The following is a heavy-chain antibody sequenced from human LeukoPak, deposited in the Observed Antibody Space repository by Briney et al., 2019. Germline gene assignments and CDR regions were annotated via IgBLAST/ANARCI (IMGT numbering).Heavy chain of an antibody. V-gene: IGHV4-34*01. Sequence: PSETLSLTCAVYGGSFSGYYWSWIRQPPGKGLEWIGEINHSGSTNYNPSLKSRVTISVDTSKNQFSLKLSSVTAADTAVYYCARAIQASAPGTFDSWGHETLVTLSS. CDR2: INHSGST. CDR3: ARAIQASAPGTFDS. CDR1: GGSFSGYY. D-gene: IGHD3/OR15-3a*01. J-gene: IGHJ4*01.